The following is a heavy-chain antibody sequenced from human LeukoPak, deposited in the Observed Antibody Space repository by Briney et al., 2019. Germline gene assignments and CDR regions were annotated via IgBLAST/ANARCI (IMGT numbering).Heavy chain of an antibody. Sequence: PGGSLRPSCAASGFTVSNNYMSWVRQAPGKGLEWVSIIYSGGSIYYADSVLGRFTISRDDSKNTLYLQMNSLRAEDTAVYYCATDSSGYYYRFDYWGQGTPVTVSS. V-gene: IGHV3-66*01. CDR1: GFTVSNNY. CDR3: ATDSSGYYYRFDY. J-gene: IGHJ4*02. D-gene: IGHD3-22*01. CDR2: IYSGGSI.